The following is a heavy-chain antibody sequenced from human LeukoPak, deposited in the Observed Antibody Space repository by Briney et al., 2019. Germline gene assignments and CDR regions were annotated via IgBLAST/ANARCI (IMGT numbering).Heavy chain of an antibody. V-gene: IGHV1-2*06. Sequence: ASVKVSCTPSGYTFTDFYIHWVRQAPGQGLEYMGRINTHNGGTVYALQFQGRLSMTRDTSISTAYMELQSLRSEDTAVYYCARDHDYEGLKGNYWGRGTMVTVSS. J-gene: IGHJ4*02. CDR1: GYTFTDFY. CDR3: ARDHDYEGLKGNY. D-gene: IGHD3-16*01. CDR2: INTHNGGT.